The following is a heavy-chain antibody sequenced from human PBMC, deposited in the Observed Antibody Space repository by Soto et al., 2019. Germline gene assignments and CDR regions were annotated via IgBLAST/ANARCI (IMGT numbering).Heavy chain of an antibody. CDR2: VYYSGTT. J-gene: IGHJ4*02. CDR3: ARTTAVPNTLRSRYFFDY. V-gene: IGHV4-59*01. CDR1: GGSISVYY. Sequence: PSETLSLTCTVSGGSISVYYWSWIRQPPGKRLEWIGYVYYSGTTNYNPSLKSRVTISVDLSKNRFSLRLSSVTTADTALYYCARTTAVPNTLRSRYFFDYWGQGTLVTVSS. D-gene: IGHD4-17*01.